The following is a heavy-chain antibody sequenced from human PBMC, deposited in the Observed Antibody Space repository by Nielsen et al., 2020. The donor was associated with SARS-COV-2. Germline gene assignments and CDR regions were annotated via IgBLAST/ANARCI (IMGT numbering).Heavy chain of an antibody. V-gene: IGHV4-59*12. CDR1: GGSISSYY. D-gene: IGHD4-11*01. CDR2: IYYSGST. Sequence: SETLSLTCTVSGGSISSYYWSWIRQPPGKGLEWIGYIYYSGSTNYNPSLKSRVTISVDTSKNQFSLKLSSVTAADTAVYYCARDLTTTVNHYYYYYGMDVWGQGTTVTVSS. CDR3: ARDLTTTVNHYYYYYGMDV. J-gene: IGHJ6*02.